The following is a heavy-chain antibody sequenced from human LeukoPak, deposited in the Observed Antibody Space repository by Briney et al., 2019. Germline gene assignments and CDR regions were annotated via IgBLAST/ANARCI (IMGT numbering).Heavy chain of an antibody. J-gene: IGHJ4*02. CDR3: ARHSGGSYYVDY. CDR1: GGSISSSSYY. D-gene: IGHD1-26*01. Sequence: SETLSLTCTVSGGSISSSSYYSGWIRQPPGKGLEWIGSIYYSGSTYYNPSLKSRVTISVDTSKNQFSLKLSSVTAADTAVYYCARHSGGSYYVDYWGQGTLVTVSS. CDR2: IYYSGST. V-gene: IGHV4-39*01.